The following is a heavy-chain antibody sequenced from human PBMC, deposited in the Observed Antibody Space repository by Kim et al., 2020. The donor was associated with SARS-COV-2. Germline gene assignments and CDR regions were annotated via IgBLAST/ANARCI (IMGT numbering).Heavy chain of an antibody. CDR1: GFIFGDYA. D-gene: IGHD6-19*01. V-gene: IGHV3-9*01. CDR3: AKDSGWHYYYYGMDV. Sequence: GGSLRLSCAASGFIFGDYAMHWVRQAPGKGLEWVSGISWNSGSIGYADSVKGRFTISRDNAKNSLYLQMSSLKAEDTALYYCAKDSGWHYYYYGMDVWGQGTTVTVSS. J-gene: IGHJ6*02. CDR2: ISWNSGSI.